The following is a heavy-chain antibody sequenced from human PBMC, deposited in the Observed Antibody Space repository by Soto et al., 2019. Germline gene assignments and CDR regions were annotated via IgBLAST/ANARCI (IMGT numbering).Heavy chain of an antibody. Sequence: PGGSLRLSCAASGFTFNRYWMHWVRQAPGKGLVWVARINTDGSYTNYADSVKGRFTTSRDNAKNSLYLQMNSLRVEDTAVYLCIKESNPGGLDYWGPGTLVTVSS. CDR3: IKESNPGGLDY. CDR2: INTDGSYT. CDR1: GFTFNRYW. V-gene: IGHV3-74*01. J-gene: IGHJ4*02.